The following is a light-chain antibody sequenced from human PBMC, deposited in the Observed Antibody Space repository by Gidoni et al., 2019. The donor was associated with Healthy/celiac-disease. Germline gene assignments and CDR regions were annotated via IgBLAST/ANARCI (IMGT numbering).Light chain of an antibody. J-gene: IGLJ1*01. CDR1: RSDVGGYNY. V-gene: IGLV2-14*03. CDR2: DVS. Sequence: QSALTQPASVSGSPGQSTTISCTGTRSDVGGYNYVSWYQQHPGKAPKLMIYDVSNRPSGVSNRFSGSKSGNTASLTISGLQAEDEADYYCSSYTSSSTLGGYVFGTGTKVTVL. CDR3: SSYTSSSTLGGYV.